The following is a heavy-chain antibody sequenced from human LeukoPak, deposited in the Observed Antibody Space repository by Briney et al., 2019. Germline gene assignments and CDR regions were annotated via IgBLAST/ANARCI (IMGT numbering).Heavy chain of an antibody. CDR1: GFTISNYG. J-gene: IGHJ5*02. CDR2: ISSSGGDI. Sequence: GGSLRLSCVASGFTISNYGTTWFRQAPGKGLEWVSGISSSGGDIDYADSVKGRLTISRDESKNTVYLQMHSLRPDDPAVYYCPNRETLFGVVLAGSWFEPWGQGTLVTVSS. CDR3: PNRETLFGVVLAGSWFEP. D-gene: IGHD3-3*01. V-gene: IGHV3-23*01.